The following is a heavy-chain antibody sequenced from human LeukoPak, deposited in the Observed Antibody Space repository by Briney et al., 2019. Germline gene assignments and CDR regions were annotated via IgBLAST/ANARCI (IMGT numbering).Heavy chain of an antibody. CDR2: ISGSGGST. J-gene: IGHJ1*01. Sequence: GGSLRLSCAASGFTFSSYAMSWVRQAPGKGLEWVSAISGSGGSTYYADSVKGRFTISRDNSKNTLYLQMNSPRAEDTAVYYCAKDPPPGITMIPPRLLLDAEYFQHWGQGTLVTVSS. CDR1: GFTFSSYA. V-gene: IGHV3-23*01. CDR3: AKDPPPGITMIPPRLLLDAEYFQH. D-gene: IGHD3-22*01.